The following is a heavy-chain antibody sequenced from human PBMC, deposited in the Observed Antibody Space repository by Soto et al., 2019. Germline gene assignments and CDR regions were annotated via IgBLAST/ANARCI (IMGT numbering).Heavy chain of an antibody. CDR2: INAGNGNT. CDR1: GYTFTSYA. CDR3: ARSSGYYLIDDY. V-gene: IGHV1-3*05. D-gene: IGHD3-22*01. Sequence: QVQLVQSGAEEKKPGASVKVSCKASGYTFTSYAMHWVRQAPGQRLEWMGWINAGNGNTKYSQKFQGRVTITRDTSASTAHMELRSLRSEDTAVYYCARSSGYYLIDDYWGQGPLVTVSS. J-gene: IGHJ4*02.